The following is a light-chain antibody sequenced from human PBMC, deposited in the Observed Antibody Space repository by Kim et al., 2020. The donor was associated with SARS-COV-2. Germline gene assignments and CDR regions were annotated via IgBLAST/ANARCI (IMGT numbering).Light chain of an antibody. J-gene: IGKJ2*01. V-gene: IGKV1-5*01. CDR2: DAS. CDR1: QSISSW. Sequence: SASVGDRVTITCRASQSISSWLAWYQQKPGKAPKLLIQDASSLESGVPSRFSGSGSGTEFTLTTTSLQPDDFATYYCQQYNSYSHTFGQGTKLEI. CDR3: QQYNSYSHT.